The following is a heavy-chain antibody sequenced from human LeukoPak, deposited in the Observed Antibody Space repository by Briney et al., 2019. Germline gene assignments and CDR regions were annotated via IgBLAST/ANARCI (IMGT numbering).Heavy chain of an antibody. V-gene: IGHV4-34*01. CDR3: ASLYNWNYGVYYYYYYMDV. CDR2: INHSGST. J-gene: IGHJ6*03. D-gene: IGHD1-7*01. Sequence: SETLSLTCAVYGGSFSGYYWSWIRQPPGKGLEWIGEINHSGSTNYNPSLKSRVTISVDTSKNQFSLKLSSVTAADTAVYYYASLYNWNYGVYYYYYYMDVWGKGTTVTVSS. CDR1: GGSFSGYY.